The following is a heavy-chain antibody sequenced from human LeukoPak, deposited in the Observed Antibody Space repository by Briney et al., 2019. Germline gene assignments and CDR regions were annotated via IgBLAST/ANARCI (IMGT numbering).Heavy chain of an antibody. CDR3: ARGRYSSGWYSY. V-gene: IGHV4-59*12. CDR1: GGSINNYY. D-gene: IGHD6-19*01. Sequence: PSETLSLTCTVSGGSINNYYWSWIRQPPGKGLEWIGYIYYSGSTNYNPSLKSRVTISVDTSKNQFSLKLSSVTAADTAVYYCARGRYSSGWYSYWGQGTLVTVSS. CDR2: IYYSGST. J-gene: IGHJ4*02.